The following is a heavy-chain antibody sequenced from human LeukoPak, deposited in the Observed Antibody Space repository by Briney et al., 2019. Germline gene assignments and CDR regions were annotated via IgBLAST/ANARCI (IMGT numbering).Heavy chain of an antibody. CDR2: IYYSGST. Sequence: PSETLSLTCTVSGGSISSSGYYWGWIRQPPGKGLEWIGTIYYSGSTYYNPSLKSRVTISVDTSKNQFSLKLNSVTAADTAVYFSARDCGGDSYLGAFDIWGQGTMVTVSS. J-gene: IGHJ3*02. D-gene: IGHD2-21*02. V-gene: IGHV4-39*07. CDR1: GGSISSSGYY. CDR3: ARDCGGDSYLGAFDI.